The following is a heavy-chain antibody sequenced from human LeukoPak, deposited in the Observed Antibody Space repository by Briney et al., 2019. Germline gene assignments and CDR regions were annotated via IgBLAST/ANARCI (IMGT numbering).Heavy chain of an antibody. V-gene: IGHV4-59*01. CDR2: IYYSGTT. Sequence: SETLSLTCTVSGGSISYYWSWIGQSPGKGLEWIGYIYYSGTTNYNPSLKSRVTISVDTSKNQFSLQLRSVTAADTAVYYCAREDPQTTVPEGMDVWGQGTTVTVSS. CDR3: AREDPQTTVPEGMDV. D-gene: IGHD4-17*01. J-gene: IGHJ6*02. CDR1: GGSISYY.